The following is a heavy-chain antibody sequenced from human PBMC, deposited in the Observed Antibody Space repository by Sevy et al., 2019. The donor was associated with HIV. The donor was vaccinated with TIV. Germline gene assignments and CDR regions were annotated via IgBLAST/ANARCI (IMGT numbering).Heavy chain of an antibody. J-gene: IGHJ4*02. D-gene: IGHD2-15*01. V-gene: IGHV3-30*02. CDR2: IQYDGSNK. CDR3: VKEGGGGGGDH. CDR1: GFSYSSYG. Sequence: GGSVRLSCAASGFSYSSYGMHWVRQAPGKGLEWVAYIQYDGSNKDYADSVKGRFTISRDNSKNTLDLQMNSLRVEDTVVYYCVKEGGGGGGDHWGQGTLVTVSS.